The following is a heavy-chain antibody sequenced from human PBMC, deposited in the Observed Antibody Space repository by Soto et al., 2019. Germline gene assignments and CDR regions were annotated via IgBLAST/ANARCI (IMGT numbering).Heavy chain of an antibody. CDR1: GYTFTSYG. CDR3: ARFGPLITIFRVGHSPGGMDV. J-gene: IGHJ6*02. D-gene: IGHD3-3*01. V-gene: IGHV1-18*01. Sequence: ASVKVSCKASGYTFTSYGISWVRQAPGQGLEWMGWISAYNGNTNYAQKLQGRVTMTTDTSTSTAYMELRSLGSDDTAVYYCARFGPLITIFRVGHSPGGMDVWGQGTTVTVSS. CDR2: ISAYNGNT.